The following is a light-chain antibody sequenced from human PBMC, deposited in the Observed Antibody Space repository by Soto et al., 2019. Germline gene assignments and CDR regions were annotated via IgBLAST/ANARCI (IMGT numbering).Light chain of an antibody. CDR1: ISNIGSNF. J-gene: IGLJ2*01. CDR3: AAWDDSLSGVV. Sequence: QSVLTQPPSASGTPGQRVTISCSGSISNIGSNFIYWYQQLPGTAPKLLIYRNNERPSWVPDRFSGSKSGTSASLAISGLRSEDEADYHCAAWDDSLSGVVFGGGTKVTVL. V-gene: IGLV1-47*01. CDR2: RNN.